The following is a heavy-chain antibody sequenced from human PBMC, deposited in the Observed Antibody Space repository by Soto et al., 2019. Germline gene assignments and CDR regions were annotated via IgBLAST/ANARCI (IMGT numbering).Heavy chain of an antibody. CDR1: GGSISSSSYY. Sequence: QLQLQESGPGLVRPSETLSLTCTVSGGSISSSSYYWGWIRQPPGKGLEWIGSIYYSGSTYYNPSRTSRVTISVDTSKHQFSLKLSSVTAADTAVYYCASPKIAFYNWFDPWGQGTLVTVSS. CDR3: ASPKIAFYNWFDP. D-gene: IGHD3-3*02. J-gene: IGHJ5*02. V-gene: IGHV4-39*01. CDR2: IYYSGST.